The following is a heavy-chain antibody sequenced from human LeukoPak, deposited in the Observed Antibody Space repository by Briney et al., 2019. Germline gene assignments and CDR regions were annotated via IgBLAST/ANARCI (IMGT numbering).Heavy chain of an antibody. CDR3: ARDPWSGSYLSSDAFDI. J-gene: IGHJ3*02. D-gene: IGHD1-26*01. V-gene: IGHV4-34*01. CDR1: GGSFSTYY. Sequence: SETLSLTCAVYGGSFSTYYWSWIRQPPGKGLEWVGEINHSGSTNYNPSLKSRVTISIDTSKNQFSLKLTSVTAADTAVYYCARDPWSGSYLSSDAFDIWGQGTMVTVSS. CDR2: INHSGST.